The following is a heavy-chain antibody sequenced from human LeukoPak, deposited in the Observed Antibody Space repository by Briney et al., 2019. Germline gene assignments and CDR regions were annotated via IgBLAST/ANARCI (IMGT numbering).Heavy chain of an antibody. Sequence: ASVKVSCKASGYTFTSYGISWVRQAPGQGLEWMGWISAYNGNTNYAQKLQGRVTMTTDTSTSTAYMELRSLRSDDTAVYYCARAAGYSSGWYFDYYGMDVWGQGTTVTVSS. CDR1: GYTFTSYG. CDR2: ISAYNGNT. D-gene: IGHD6-19*01. CDR3: ARAAGYSSGWYFDYYGMDV. J-gene: IGHJ6*02. V-gene: IGHV1-18*01.